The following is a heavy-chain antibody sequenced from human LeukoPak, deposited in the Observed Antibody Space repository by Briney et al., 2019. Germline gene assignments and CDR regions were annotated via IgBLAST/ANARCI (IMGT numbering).Heavy chain of an antibody. CDR2: IYYSRST. J-gene: IGHJ6*02. CDR1: GGSISRYY. CDR3: ARADSYGLYGMDV. Sequence: TSETLSLTCTVSGGSISRYYWSWIRQPPGKGLEWIGYIYYSRSTNYNPSLKSRVTISVDTSKNQFSLKLSSVTAADTAVYYCARADSYGLYGMDVWGQGTTVTVSS. D-gene: IGHD5-18*01. V-gene: IGHV4-59*01.